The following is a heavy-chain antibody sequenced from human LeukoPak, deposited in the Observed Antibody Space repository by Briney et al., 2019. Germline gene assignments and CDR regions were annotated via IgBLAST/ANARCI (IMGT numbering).Heavy chain of an antibody. CDR3: AREEGDGYNWFWFDP. Sequence: PGWSLRLSCAASGFTFSSYWMHWVRQAPGKGLVWVSRINSDGSSTSYADSVKGRFTISRDNAKNTLYLQMNSLRAEDTAVYYCAREEGDGYNWFWFDPWGQGTLVTVSS. V-gene: IGHV3-74*01. CDR2: INSDGSST. CDR1: GFTFSSYW. J-gene: IGHJ5*02. D-gene: IGHD5-24*01.